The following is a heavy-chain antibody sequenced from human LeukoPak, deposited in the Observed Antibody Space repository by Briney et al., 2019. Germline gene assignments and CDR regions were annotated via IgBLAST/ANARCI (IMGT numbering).Heavy chain of an antibody. CDR3: AKGSSGYFADL. J-gene: IGHJ5*02. D-gene: IGHD3-22*01. Sequence: PGGSLRLSCAASGFIFNNYGLIWVRQAPGKGLEWVSAISNDGGGTQYADFVEGRFTISRDNSKNTLFLQMSSLRAEDPALYYCAKGSSGYFADLWGQGTLVTVSS. V-gene: IGHV3-23*01. CDR1: GFIFNNYG. CDR2: ISNDGGGT.